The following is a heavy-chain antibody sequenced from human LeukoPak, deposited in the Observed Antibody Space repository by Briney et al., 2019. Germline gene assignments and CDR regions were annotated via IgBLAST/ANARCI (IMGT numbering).Heavy chain of an antibody. CDR2: IYYSGGA. D-gene: IGHD1-26*01. CDR1: GGSISSSSYY. J-gene: IGHJ4*02. Sequence: SETLSLTCTVSGGSISSSSYYWGWIRQPPGKGLEWIGYIYYSGGANYNPSLKSRVTISVDTSRNQFSLKLSSVTAADTALYYCARLVGRVGATTGFDYWGQGTLVTVSS. V-gene: IGHV4-61*05. CDR3: ARLVGRVGATTGFDY.